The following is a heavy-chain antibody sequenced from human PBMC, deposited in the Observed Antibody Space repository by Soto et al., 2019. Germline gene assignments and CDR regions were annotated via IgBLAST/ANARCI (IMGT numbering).Heavy chain of an antibody. D-gene: IGHD6-19*01. CDR1: GFTFSSYW. Sequence: PGGSLRPSCAASGFTFSSYWMHWVRQAPGNGLVWVSRINSYGSSTSYADSVKGRFTISRDNAKNTLYLQMNSLRAEDTAVYYCARRSPLAVAGFDYWGQGTLVTVSS. CDR2: INSYGSST. V-gene: IGHV3-74*01. J-gene: IGHJ4*02. CDR3: ARRSPLAVAGFDY.